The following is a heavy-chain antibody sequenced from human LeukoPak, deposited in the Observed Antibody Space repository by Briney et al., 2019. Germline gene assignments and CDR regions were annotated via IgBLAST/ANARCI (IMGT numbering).Heavy chain of an antibody. D-gene: IGHD6-19*01. CDR2: IKQGGSEK. Sequence: GGSLRPSCAASGFTFSDYWMSWVRQAPGKGLEWVANIKQGGSEKYYADSVKGRFTISRDNAKNSLYLQMNSLRAEDTAVYYCARLSTAVAAGDYWGQGTLVTVSS. CDR3: ARLSTAVAAGDY. CDR1: GFTFSDYW. V-gene: IGHV3-7*01. J-gene: IGHJ4*02.